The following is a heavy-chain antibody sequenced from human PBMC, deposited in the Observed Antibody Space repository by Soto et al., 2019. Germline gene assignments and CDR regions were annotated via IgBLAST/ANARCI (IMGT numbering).Heavy chain of an antibody. V-gene: IGHV1-69*02. CDR2: VNPILSMS. CDR1: GESCSFYT. Sequence: VEVACTAYGESCSFYTINWVRQAPGLGLEWMGRVNPILSMSNYAQKFQGRVTMTADKSTSTAYMELRSLRSEDTAFYYCAPCYPSGHSAFHYWG. CDR3: APCYPSGHSAFHY. D-gene: IGHD3-16*01. J-gene: IGHJ4*01.